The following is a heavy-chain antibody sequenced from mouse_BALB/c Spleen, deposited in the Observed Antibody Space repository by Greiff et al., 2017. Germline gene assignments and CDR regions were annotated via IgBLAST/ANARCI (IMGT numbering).Heavy chain of an antibody. D-gene: IGHD1-2*01. CDR2: IYPGDGDT. V-gene: IGHV1-80*01. J-gene: IGHJ4*01. CDR1: GYAFSSYW. CDR3: ARNYYGYSPYAMDY. Sequence: VQLQQSGAELVRPGSSVKISCKASGYAFSSYWMNWVKQRPGQGLEWIGQIYPGDGDTNYNGKFKGKATLTADKSSSTAYMQLSSLTSEDSAVYFCARNYYGYSPYAMDYWGQGTSVTVSS.